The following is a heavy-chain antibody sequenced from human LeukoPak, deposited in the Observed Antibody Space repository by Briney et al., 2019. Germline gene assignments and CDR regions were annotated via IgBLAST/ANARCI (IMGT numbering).Heavy chain of an antibody. CDR1: GFTFSSYS. Sequence: GGSLRLSCAASGFTFSSYSMNWVRQAPGKGLEWVANIKQDGSEKYYVDSVKGRFTISRDNAKNSLYLQMNSLRAEDTAVYYCAREAPITYDSSGYYYDYWGQGTLVTVSS. J-gene: IGHJ4*02. CDR2: IKQDGSEK. D-gene: IGHD3-22*01. CDR3: AREAPITYDSSGYYYDY. V-gene: IGHV3-7*01.